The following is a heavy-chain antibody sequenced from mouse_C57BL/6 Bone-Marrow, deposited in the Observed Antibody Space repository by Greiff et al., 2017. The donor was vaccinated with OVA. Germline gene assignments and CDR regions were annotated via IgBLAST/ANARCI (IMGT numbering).Heavy chain of an antibody. CDR3: AKKSDSSGPLYAMDY. J-gene: IGHJ4*01. CDR1: GFSLTSYG. D-gene: IGHD3-2*02. Sequence: QVQLKESGPGLVQPSQSLSITCTVSGFSLTSYGVHWVRQSPGKGLEWLGVIWRGGSTDYNAAFMSRLSITKDNSKSQVFFKMNSLQADDTAIYYCAKKSDSSGPLYAMDYWGQGTSVTVSS. CDR2: IWRGGST. V-gene: IGHV2-5*01.